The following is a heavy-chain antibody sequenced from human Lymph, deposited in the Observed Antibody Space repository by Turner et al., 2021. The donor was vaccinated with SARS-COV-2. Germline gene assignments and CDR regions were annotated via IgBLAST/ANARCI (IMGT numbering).Heavy chain of an antibody. CDR2: IYSGGTT. Sequence: EVQLVETGVCLLQPGGSLRLSCSASGIIVSRNYMNWVRQAPGKGLEWVSVIYSGGTTYYADSVKGRFTISRDNSKNTLYLQMNSLRVEDTAVYYCARDLGTYGMDVWGQGTTVTVSS. J-gene: IGHJ6*02. CDR3: ARDLGTYGMDV. D-gene: IGHD6-13*01. V-gene: IGHV3-53*02. CDR1: GIIVSRNY.